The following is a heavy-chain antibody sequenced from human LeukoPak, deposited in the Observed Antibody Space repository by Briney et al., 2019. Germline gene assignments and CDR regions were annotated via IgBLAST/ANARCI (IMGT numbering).Heavy chain of an antibody. J-gene: IGHJ5*02. CDR3: ARVSNWNDGWFDP. V-gene: IGHV4-59*01. CDR2: IYYSGST. Sequence: SETLSLTCTVSGGSISSYYWSWIRQPPGKGLEGIGYIYYSGSTNYNPSLKSRVTISVDTSKNQFSLKLSSVTAADTAVYYCARVSNWNDGWFDPWGQGTLVTVSS. CDR1: GGSISSYY. D-gene: IGHD1-20*01.